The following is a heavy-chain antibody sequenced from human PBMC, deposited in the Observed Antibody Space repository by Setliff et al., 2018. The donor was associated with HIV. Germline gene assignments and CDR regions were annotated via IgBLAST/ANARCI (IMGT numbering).Heavy chain of an antibody. CDR2: MNPDTGYT. V-gene: IGHV1-8*01. J-gene: IGHJ4*02. CDR3: ARQVGNKVLFDS. Sequence: VASVKVSCKASGYGFLSYDISWVRQATGQGLEWMGWMNPDTGYTGFAQKFQGRVTMTRDTSTHTVYMELSSLRSEDTAVYYCARQVGNKVLFDSWGQGTLVTVSS. D-gene: IGHD7-27*01. CDR1: GYGFLSYD.